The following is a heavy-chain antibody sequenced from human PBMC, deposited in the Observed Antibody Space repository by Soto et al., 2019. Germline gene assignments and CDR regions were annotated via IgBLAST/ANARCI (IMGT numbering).Heavy chain of an antibody. V-gene: IGHV1-8*01. CDR2: MNPNSGDT. CDR1: GYTFTSSD. CDR3: ARRSGYSGYEHYYYYYYMDV. D-gene: IGHD5-12*01. Sequence: ASVKVSCKASGYTFTSSDINWVRQATGQGLEWMGWMNPNSGDTGYAQKLQGRVTMTTDTSTSTAYMELRSLRSDDTAVYYCARRSGYSGYEHYYYYYYMDVWGKGTTVTVSS. J-gene: IGHJ6*03.